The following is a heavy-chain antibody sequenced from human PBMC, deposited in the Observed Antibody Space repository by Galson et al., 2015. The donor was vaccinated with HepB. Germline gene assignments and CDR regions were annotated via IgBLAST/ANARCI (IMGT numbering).Heavy chain of an antibody. J-gene: IGHJ6*02. CDR3: AREYTTELGMDV. CDR1: GFTFSSYG. V-gene: IGHV3-33*01. Sequence: SLRLSCAASGFTFSSYGMHWVRQPPGKGLEWVAFIWYDGGNEYYADSMKGRFTISRDNSKNTLYLQMNSLRAEDTAVYYCAREYTTELGMDVWGQGTTVTVSS. D-gene: IGHD1-1*01. CDR2: IWYDGGNE.